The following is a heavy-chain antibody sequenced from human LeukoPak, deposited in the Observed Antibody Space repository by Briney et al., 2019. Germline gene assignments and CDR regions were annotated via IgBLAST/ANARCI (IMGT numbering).Heavy chain of an antibody. CDR2: ISWNSGSI. Sequence: GGSLRLSCAASGFTFDDYAMHWVRHAPGKGLEWVSGISWNSGSIGYADSVKGRFTISRDNAKNSLYLQMNSLRAEDTAVYYCARGNRVGAEYWGQGTLVTVSS. CDR3: ARGNRVGAEY. V-gene: IGHV3-9*01. J-gene: IGHJ4*02. CDR1: GFTFDDYA. D-gene: IGHD1-26*01.